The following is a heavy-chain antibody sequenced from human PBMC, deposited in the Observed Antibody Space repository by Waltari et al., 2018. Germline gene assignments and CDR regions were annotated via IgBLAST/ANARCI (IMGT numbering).Heavy chain of an antibody. CDR1: GFNSSINY. Sequence: LQPVDSGRGFIQPAGSLRLSCPASGFNSSINYMIWLPRAPGKGLEWVSVIYRGGSKYYADSVKGRFTISRDNSKNTLYLQMNSLRAEDTAVYYCARGVSLELQGYFDYWGQGTLVTVSS. D-gene: IGHD1-26*01. CDR2: IYRGGSK. V-gene: IGHV3-53*01. J-gene: IGHJ4*02. CDR3: ARGVSLELQGYFDY.